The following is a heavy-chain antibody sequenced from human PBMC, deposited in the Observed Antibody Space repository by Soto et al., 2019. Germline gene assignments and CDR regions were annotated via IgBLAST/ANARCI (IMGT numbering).Heavy chain of an antibody. D-gene: IGHD5-12*01. CDR3: AIGYSGYHDAFDI. CDR2: IYPGDSDT. V-gene: IGHV5-51*01. Sequence: GESLKISCNGSGYSFTIYWIGWVRQMPGKGLEWMGFIYPGDSDTRYSPSFQGQVTISADKSIGTAYLQWSSLKASDTAMYYCAIGYSGYHDAFDIWGQGTMVTVSS. J-gene: IGHJ3*02. CDR1: GYSFTIYW.